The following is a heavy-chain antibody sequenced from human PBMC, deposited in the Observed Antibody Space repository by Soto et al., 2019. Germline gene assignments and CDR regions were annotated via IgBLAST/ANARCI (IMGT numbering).Heavy chain of an antibody. CDR3: ARQPRILTGYSGNFDY. V-gene: IGHV4-39*01. D-gene: IGHD3-9*01. J-gene: IGHJ4*02. Sequence: QLQLQESGPGLVKPSETLSLTCTVSGGSISSSSYYWGWIRQPPGKGLEWIGSIYYSGSTYYNPSLKSLVTISVDTSKNQFSLKLSSVTAADTAVYYCARQPRILTGYSGNFDYWGQGTLVTVSS. CDR2: IYYSGST. CDR1: GGSISSSSYY.